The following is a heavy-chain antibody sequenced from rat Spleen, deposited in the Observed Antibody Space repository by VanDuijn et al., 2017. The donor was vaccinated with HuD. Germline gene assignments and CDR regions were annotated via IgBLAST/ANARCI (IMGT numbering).Heavy chain of an antibody. CDR2: IIYDGSST. D-gene: IGHD4-2*01. CDR1: GFTFSDYA. J-gene: IGHJ4*01. Sequence: EVQLVKSGGGLVQPGRSLKFSCAASGFTFSDYAMAWVRQAPKKGLEWVATIIYDGSSTYYRDSVRDRFTISRDNGKNTLYLQIDSLKSEDTATYYCARHGRGERTYYYVLDAWGQGASVTVSS. CDR3: ARHGRGERTYYYVLDA. V-gene: IGHV5-17*01.